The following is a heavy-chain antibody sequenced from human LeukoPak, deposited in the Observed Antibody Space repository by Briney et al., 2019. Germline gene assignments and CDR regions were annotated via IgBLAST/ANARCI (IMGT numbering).Heavy chain of an antibody. D-gene: IGHD2-21*02. J-gene: IGHJ4*02. CDR3: AKNIGDYNSHYFDY. Sequence: QPGGSLRLSCAASGFTFSSYAMHWVRQAPGKGLEWVAVISYDGSNKNYADSVKGRFTISRDNSKNTLYLQMNSLRPEDTAVYYCAKNIGDYNSHYFDYWGQGTLVTVSS. V-gene: IGHV3-30*18. CDR1: GFTFSSYA. CDR2: ISYDGSNK.